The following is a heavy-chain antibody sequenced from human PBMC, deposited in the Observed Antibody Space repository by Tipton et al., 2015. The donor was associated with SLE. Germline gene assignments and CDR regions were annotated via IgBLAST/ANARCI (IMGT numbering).Heavy chain of an antibody. CDR2: INHRGRT. CDR1: GGSISSSSSYY. J-gene: IGHJ5*02. V-gene: IGHV4-34*01. D-gene: IGHD6-6*01. CDR3: ARRRSGARPDWFDP. Sequence: TLSLTCAVYGGSISSSSSYYWAWIRQPPGKGVEWIGEINHRGRTNYNPSLKSRVTISVDTSKNQFSLKLRSVTAADTAVYYCARRRSGARPDWFDPWGQGTLVTVSS.